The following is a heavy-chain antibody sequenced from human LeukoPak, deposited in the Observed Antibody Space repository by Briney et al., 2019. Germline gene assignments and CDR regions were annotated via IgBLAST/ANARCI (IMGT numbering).Heavy chain of an antibody. CDR3: ARDGRRSYGDYNWFDP. V-gene: IGHV4-39*07. D-gene: IGHD4-17*01. Sequence: MTSETLSLTCTVSDGSISSSSYYWGWIRQPPGKGLEWIGNIYYSGSTYYNPSLKSRVTISLDTSKNQFSLKLSSVTAADTAVYYCARDGRRSYGDYNWFDPWGQGTLVTVSS. CDR1: DGSISSSSYY. J-gene: IGHJ5*02. CDR2: IYYSGST.